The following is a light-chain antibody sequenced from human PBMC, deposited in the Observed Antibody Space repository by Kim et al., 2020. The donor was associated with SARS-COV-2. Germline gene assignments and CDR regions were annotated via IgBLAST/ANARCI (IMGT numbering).Light chain of an antibody. J-gene: IGLJ2*01. Sequence: VAVAQTVRITCQGDSLRSYYATWYQQKPGQAPILVIYGKNNRPSGIPDRFSGSSSGNTASLTITGTQAGDEADYYCNSRDSNDNVVFGGGTKLTVL. CDR3: NSRDSNDNVV. CDR2: GKN. V-gene: IGLV3-19*01. CDR1: SLRSYY.